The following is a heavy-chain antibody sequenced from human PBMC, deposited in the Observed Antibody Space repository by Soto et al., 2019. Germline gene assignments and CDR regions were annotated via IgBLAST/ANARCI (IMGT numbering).Heavy chain of an antibody. Sequence: QVQLVQSGAEVKKPGSSVKVSCKASGGTFSSYAISWVRQAPGPGLEWMGGIIPNFGTANYAQKFQGRVTITGDESTSTAYMELRSLRSEDTAVYYCASPHGDYAVVRYDDFDLWGQGTMVTVSS. J-gene: IGHJ3*01. CDR2: IIPNFGTA. V-gene: IGHV1-69*01. CDR1: GGTFSSYA. CDR3: ASPHGDYAVVRYDDFDL. D-gene: IGHD4-17*01.